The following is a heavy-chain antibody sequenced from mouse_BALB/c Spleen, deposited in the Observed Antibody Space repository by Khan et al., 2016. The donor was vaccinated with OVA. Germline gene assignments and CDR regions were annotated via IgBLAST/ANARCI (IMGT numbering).Heavy chain of an antibody. CDR1: GYSITSDYA. CDR3: ARWFAY. J-gene: IGHJ3*01. Sequence: DVQLQESGPGLVKPSQSLSLTCTVTGYSITSDYAWNWIRQFPGNKLEWMGYINYSGGTSYLPSLKSRISITRDTSKNQFFLQLNSVTTEDSATYYCARWFAYWGQGTLATVS. V-gene: IGHV3-2*02. CDR2: INYSGGT.